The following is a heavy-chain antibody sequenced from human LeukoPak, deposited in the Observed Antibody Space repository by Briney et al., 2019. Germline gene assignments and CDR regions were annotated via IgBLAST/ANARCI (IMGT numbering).Heavy chain of an antibody. CDR1: GFIFTTYG. CDR2: ICSNGSNK. V-gene: IGHV3-33*08. Sequence: PGTSLRLSCAASGFIFTTYGFHWVRQAPGKGLXXVAVICSNGSNKFYTDSVKGRFTISRDNPENTLYLQMGSLRVEDTAVYYCSRGQTTYFDYWGQGTLVTVSS. CDR3: SRGQTTYFDY. D-gene: IGHD1-7*01. J-gene: IGHJ4*02.